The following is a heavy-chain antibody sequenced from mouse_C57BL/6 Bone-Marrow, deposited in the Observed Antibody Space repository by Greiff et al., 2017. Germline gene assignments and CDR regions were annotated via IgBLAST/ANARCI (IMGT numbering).Heavy chain of an antibody. Sequence: EVHLVESGGGLVKPGGSLKLSCAASGFTFSSYAMSWVRQTPEKRLEWVATISDGGSYTYYPDNVKGRFTISRDNAKNNLYLQMSHLKSEDTAMYYCARGPYDYDEGFDYWGQGTTLTVSS. V-gene: IGHV5-4*01. D-gene: IGHD2-4*01. J-gene: IGHJ2*01. CDR2: ISDGGSYT. CDR1: GFTFSSYA. CDR3: ARGPYDYDEGFDY.